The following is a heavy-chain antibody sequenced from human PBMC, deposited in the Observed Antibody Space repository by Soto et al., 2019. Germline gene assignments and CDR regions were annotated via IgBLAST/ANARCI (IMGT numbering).Heavy chain of an antibody. V-gene: IGHV6-1*01. CDR3: ARLAPGGSGGGGDY. J-gene: IGHJ4*02. CDR1: GDSVSSNNAA. CDR2: TYYRSKWYS. D-gene: IGHD6-19*01. Sequence: SQTLSLTCAISGDSVSSNNAAWNWIRQSPSRGLEWLGRTYYRSKWYSDYAVSVKSRITINPDTSKNHFSLQLNSVTPEDTALYYCARLAPGGSGGGGDYWGQGTLVTVYS.